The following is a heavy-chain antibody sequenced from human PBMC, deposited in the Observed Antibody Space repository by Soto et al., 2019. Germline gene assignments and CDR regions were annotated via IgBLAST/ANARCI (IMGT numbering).Heavy chain of an antibody. Sequence: QVQLVQSGAEVKKPGSSVKVSCKASGGTFNNYAISWVRQAPRQGLEWMGGIIPIFATANYAQNFQGRVTITADESTSTAYMELSSLRSEDTAMYCCARGRQQGTNNEFDYWGQGTLVTVSS. CDR3: ARGRQQGTNNEFDY. J-gene: IGHJ4*02. CDR1: GGTFNNYA. CDR2: IIPIFATA. V-gene: IGHV1-69*01. D-gene: IGHD1-1*01.